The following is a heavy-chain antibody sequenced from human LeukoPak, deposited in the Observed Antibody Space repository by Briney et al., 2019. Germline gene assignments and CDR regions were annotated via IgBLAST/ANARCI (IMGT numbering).Heavy chain of an antibody. CDR1: GYTFTSYD. V-gene: IGHV1-8*01. Sequence: ASVKVSCKASGYTFTSYDINWVRQAAGKGLEWMGWMNPNSGNTGYAQKFQGRVTMTRNTSISTAYMELSSLRSEDTAVYYCARDIGGYYDSPVSLPWGQGTLVTVSS. D-gene: IGHD1-26*01. CDR2: MNPNSGNT. J-gene: IGHJ5*02. CDR3: ARDIGGYYDSPVSLP.